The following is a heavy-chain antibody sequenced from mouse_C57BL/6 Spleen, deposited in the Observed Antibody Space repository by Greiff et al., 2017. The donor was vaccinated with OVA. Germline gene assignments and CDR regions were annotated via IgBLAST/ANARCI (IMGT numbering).Heavy chain of an antibody. J-gene: IGHJ4*01. Sequence: EVKVVESGGGLVQPGGSLKLSCAASGFTFSDYYMYWVRQTPEKRLEWVAYISNGGGSTYYPDTVKGRFTISRDNAKNTLYLQMSRLKSEDTAMYYCARRGDAMDYWGQGTSVTVSS. CDR2: ISNGGGST. V-gene: IGHV5-12*01. CDR1: GFTFSDYY. CDR3: ARRGDAMDY.